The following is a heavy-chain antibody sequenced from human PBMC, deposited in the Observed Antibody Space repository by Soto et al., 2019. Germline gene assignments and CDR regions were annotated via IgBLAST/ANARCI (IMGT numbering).Heavy chain of an antibody. J-gene: IGHJ6*02. CDR3: ARGGCSGGSCYGDYYYGMDV. CDR1: GGSISSGGYY. Sequence: QVQLQESGPGLVKPSQTLSLTCTVSGGSISSGGYYWSWIRQHPGKGLEWIGYIYYSGSTYYNPSLKSRVTISVDASKNQFSLKLSSVTAADTAVYYCARGGCSGGSCYGDYYYGMDVWGQGTTVTVSS. V-gene: IGHV4-31*03. CDR2: IYYSGST. D-gene: IGHD2-15*01.